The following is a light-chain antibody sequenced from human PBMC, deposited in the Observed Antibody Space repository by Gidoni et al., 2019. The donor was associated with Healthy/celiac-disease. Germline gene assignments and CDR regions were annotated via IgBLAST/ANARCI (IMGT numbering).Light chain of an antibody. CDR2: GNS. V-gene: IGLV1-40*01. Sequence: QSVLTQPPSVSGAPVQRVTTTCTGSSTNIGAGYDVHWYQQLPGTAPKLLIYGNSNRPSGVPDRFSGSKSGTSASLAITGLQAEDEAEYYCQSYDSSLSGCVFGTGTKVTVL. CDR1: STNIGAGYD. J-gene: IGLJ1*01. CDR3: QSYDSSLSGCV.